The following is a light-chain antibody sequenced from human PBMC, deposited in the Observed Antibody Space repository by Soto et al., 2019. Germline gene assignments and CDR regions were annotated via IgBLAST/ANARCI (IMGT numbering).Light chain of an antibody. J-gene: IGKJ5*01. Sequence: DIQMTQSPSSLSASVGDRVTITCQASHDIKDFLNCFQEKPGKAPKLLIYDASNLQTGVTSRFSGSGSGTHFTFTISTLQPEDMATYFCQRYDSLPPTFGQGTRLDIK. CDR2: DAS. CDR1: HDIKDF. CDR3: QRYDSLPPT. V-gene: IGKV1-33*01.